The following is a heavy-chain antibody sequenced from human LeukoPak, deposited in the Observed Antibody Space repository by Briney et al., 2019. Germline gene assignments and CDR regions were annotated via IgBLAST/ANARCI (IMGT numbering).Heavy chain of an antibody. Sequence: SETLSLTCTVSGGSISSSSYYWGWIRQPPGKGLEWIGSIYYSGSTYYNPSLKSRVTISVDTSKNQFSLKLSSVTAADTAVYYCARIVVVPAAHGEIDYWGQGTLVIVSS. CDR1: GGSISSSSYY. CDR3: ARIVVVPAAHGEIDY. V-gene: IGHV4-39*07. J-gene: IGHJ4*02. D-gene: IGHD2-2*01. CDR2: IYYSGST.